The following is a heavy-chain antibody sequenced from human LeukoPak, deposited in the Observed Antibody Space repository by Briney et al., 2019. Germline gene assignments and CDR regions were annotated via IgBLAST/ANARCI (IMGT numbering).Heavy chain of an antibody. CDR1: GGSFSGYY. J-gene: IGHJ4*02. CDR2: INHSGST. CDR3: ARALGYSSDY. Sequence: SETLSLTCAVYGGSFSGYYWSWIRQPPGKGLEWIGEINHSGSTNYNPSLKSRVTISVDTSKNQFSLKLSSVTAADTAVYHCARALGYSSDYWGQGTLVTVSP. D-gene: IGHD6-13*01. V-gene: IGHV4-34*01.